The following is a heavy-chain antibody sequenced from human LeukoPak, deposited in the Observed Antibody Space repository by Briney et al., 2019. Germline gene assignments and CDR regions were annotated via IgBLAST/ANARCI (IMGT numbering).Heavy chain of an antibody. Sequence: MPSETLSLTCTVSGYSISSGYYWGWIRQLPGKGLEWIGSIYHSGSTYYNPSLKSRVTISVDTSKNQFSLKLSSVTAADTAVYYCARVSLAVAGTVFFDYWGQGTLVTVSS. V-gene: IGHV4-38-2*02. CDR1: GYSISSGYY. D-gene: IGHD6-19*01. J-gene: IGHJ4*02. CDR3: ARVSLAVAGTVFFDY. CDR2: IYHSGST.